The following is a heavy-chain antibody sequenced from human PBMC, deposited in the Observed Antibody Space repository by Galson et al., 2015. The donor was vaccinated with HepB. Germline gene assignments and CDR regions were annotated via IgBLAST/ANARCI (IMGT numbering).Heavy chain of an antibody. CDR3: AKATVGAIRFGAPDI. D-gene: IGHD1-26*01. CDR2: ISWNSASI. V-gene: IGHV3-9*01. Sequence: SLRLSCAASGFTFDDYAMHWVRQAPGKGLEWVSGISWNSASIGYADPVKSRFSISRDNAKNSLYLKMNTLRVEDTALYYCAKATVGAIRFGAPDIWGQGSMVTVSS. CDR1: GFTFDDYA. J-gene: IGHJ3*02.